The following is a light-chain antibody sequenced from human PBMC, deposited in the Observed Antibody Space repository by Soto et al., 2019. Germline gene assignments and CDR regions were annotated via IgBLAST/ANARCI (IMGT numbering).Light chain of an antibody. Sequence: NFLTQSPDTLSLSPGERATLSCRATQSVTNYIAWYQQRPGQAPRLLIYDASNRASGVPAKFSGSGSGTDFTLTISDLEPADFGLYYCQQRLNWPPNFGQGTKVEIK. CDR1: QSVTNY. J-gene: IGKJ1*01. CDR2: DAS. V-gene: IGKV3-11*01. CDR3: QQRLNWPPN.